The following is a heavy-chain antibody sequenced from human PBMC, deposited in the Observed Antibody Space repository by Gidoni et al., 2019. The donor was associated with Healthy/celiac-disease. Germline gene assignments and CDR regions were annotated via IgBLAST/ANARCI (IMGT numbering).Heavy chain of an antibody. Sequence: VQLVESGGGLVQPGGSLRLSCAASGFPFSSYSLNWVRQAPGKGLGWVSYISSSSSTIDYADAVKGRFTISRDNAKNSLYLQMNSLRAEDTAVYYCARDDTGYCSGGSCYSADYYYYGMDVWGQGTTVTVSS. J-gene: IGHJ6*02. CDR3: ARDDTGYCSGGSCYSADYYYYGMDV. CDR2: ISSSSSTI. V-gene: IGHV3-48*01. D-gene: IGHD2-15*01. CDR1: GFPFSSYS.